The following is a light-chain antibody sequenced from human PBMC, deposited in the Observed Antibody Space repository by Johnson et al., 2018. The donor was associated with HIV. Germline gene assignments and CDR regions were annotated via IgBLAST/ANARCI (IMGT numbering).Light chain of an antibody. CDR3: GTWDSSLSVYV. CDR2: DNY. V-gene: IGLV1-51*01. Sequence: QSVLTQPPSVSAAPGQKVTFSCSGSTSNIGNNDVSWYRHIPGTAPKLLIYDNYKRPSGIPDRFSGSKSGTSATLALTALPTGDEADYYCGTWDSSLSVYVFATGTKVTVL. CDR1: TSNIGNND. J-gene: IGLJ1*01.